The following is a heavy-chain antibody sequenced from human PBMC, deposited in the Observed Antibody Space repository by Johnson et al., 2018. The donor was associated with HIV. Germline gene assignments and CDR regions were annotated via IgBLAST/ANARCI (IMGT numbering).Heavy chain of an antibody. J-gene: IGHJ3*02. D-gene: IGHD5-24*01. Sequence: VQLVESGGGVVQPGRSLRLSCAASGFTFSNAWMSWVRQAPGKGLEWVGRIKSKSDGETTDYAAPVKGRFAISRDDSKNTLYVQMNSLRAEDTAVFYCARAYNDAFDIWGQGTMVTVSS. V-gene: IGHV3-15*01. CDR3: ARAYNDAFDI. CDR1: GFTFSNAW. CDR2: IKSKSDGETT.